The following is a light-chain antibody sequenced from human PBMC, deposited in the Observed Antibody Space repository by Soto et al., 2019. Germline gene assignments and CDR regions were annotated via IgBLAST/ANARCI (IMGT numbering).Light chain of an antibody. V-gene: IGLV3-1*01. CDR3: QTWDTTTAHVL. CDR2: QDN. J-gene: IGLJ2*01. CDR1: KLGDQY. Sequence: SYELTQPPAVSVSPGQTASITCSGDKLGDQYGCWYQQKPGQSPVLVVYQDNKRPSGSPERFSGSNSGNTASLTISGTQAMDEADYYCQTWDTTTAHVLFGGGTQLTVL.